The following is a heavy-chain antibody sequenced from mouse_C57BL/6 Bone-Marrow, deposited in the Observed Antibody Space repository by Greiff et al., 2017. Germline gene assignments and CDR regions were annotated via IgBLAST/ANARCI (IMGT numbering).Heavy chain of an antibody. Sequence: EVMLVESGGGLVKPGGSLKLSCAASGFTFSSYTMSWVRQTPEKRLEWVATISGGGGNTYYPDRLKGRVTMSRDNAKNTLYLQMSSLRSEDTALYYCARHKGRGSLYWGQGTSVTVSS. CDR1: GFTFSSYT. D-gene: IGHD1-1*01. CDR3: ARHKGRGSLY. CDR2: ISGGGGNT. V-gene: IGHV5-9*01. J-gene: IGHJ4*01.